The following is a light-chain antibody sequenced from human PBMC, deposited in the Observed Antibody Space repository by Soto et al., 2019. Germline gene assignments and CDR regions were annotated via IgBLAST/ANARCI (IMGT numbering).Light chain of an antibody. CDR1: SSDIGAYDY. Sequence: QSALTQPASVSGSPGQSITISCSGTSSDIGAYDYVSWYQQHPGRAPKLIIYEVYHRLSGLSYRFSGSKSGNTASLTISGLQAEDEGDYYCTSFAPGRIDVFGRGTKLTVL. CDR3: TSFAPGRIDV. V-gene: IGLV2-14*03. CDR2: EVY. J-gene: IGLJ1*01.